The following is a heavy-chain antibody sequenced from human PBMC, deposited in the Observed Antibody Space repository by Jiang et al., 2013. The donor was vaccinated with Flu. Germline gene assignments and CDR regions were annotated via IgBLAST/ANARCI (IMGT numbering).Heavy chain of an antibody. J-gene: IGHJ6*02. D-gene: IGHD6-13*01. V-gene: IGHV4-59*01. Sequence: GPGLVKPSETLSLTCTVSGGSISSYYWSWIRQPPGKGLEWIGYIYYSGSTNYNPSLKSRVTISVDTSKNQFSLKLSSVTAADTAVYYCARDYIGIASSWYYYYYGMDVWGQGTTVTVSS. CDR1: GGSISSYY. CDR2: IYYSGST. CDR3: ARDYIGIASSWYYYYYGMDV.